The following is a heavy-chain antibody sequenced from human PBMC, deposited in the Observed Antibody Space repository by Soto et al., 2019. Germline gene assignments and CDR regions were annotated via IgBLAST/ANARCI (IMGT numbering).Heavy chain of an antibody. CDR2: ITSDGSST. J-gene: IGHJ3*02. Sequence: EVQLVESGGGLDQPGGSVRLSCASSGFTFSSHCMHWVRQVPGKGLVWVSRITSDGSSTNYADSVKGRFTISRDNAKNTLYLQMNSLRAEDTAVYYCVSLTTGTTWYAFDIWGQGTMVTVSS. V-gene: IGHV3-74*01. CDR3: VSLTTGTTWYAFDI. D-gene: IGHD1-7*01. CDR1: GFTFSSHC.